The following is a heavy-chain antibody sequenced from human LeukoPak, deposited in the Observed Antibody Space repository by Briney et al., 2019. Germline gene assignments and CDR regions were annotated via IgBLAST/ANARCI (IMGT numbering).Heavy chain of an antibody. J-gene: IGHJ4*02. D-gene: IGHD3-10*01. V-gene: IGHV1-69*05. CDR2: IIPIFGTA. CDR1: GGTFSSYA. CDR3: ARTDDPQLAYFDY. Sequence: ASVKVSCKASGGTFSSYAISWVRQAPGQGLEWMGGIIPIFGTANYAQKFQGRVTITTDESTSTACMELSSLRSEDTAVYYCARTDDPQLAYFDYWGQGTLVTVSS.